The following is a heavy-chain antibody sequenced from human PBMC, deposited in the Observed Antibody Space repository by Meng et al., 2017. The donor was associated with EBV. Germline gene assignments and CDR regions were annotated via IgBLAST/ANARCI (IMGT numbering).Heavy chain of an antibody. D-gene: IGHD3-22*01. CDR2: INTNTGNP. V-gene: IGHV7-4-1*02. CDR1: GYTFTSYA. Sequence: HVLVVECGYQLMAPGASVKVYCTSSGYTFTSYAMNWVRQAPGQGLEWMGWINTNTGNPTYAQGFTGRFVFSLDTSVSTAYLQISSLKAEDTAVYYCAREGVGYYDSSGLSSYFDYWGQGTLVTVSS. CDR3: AREGVGYYDSSGLSSYFDY. J-gene: IGHJ4*02.